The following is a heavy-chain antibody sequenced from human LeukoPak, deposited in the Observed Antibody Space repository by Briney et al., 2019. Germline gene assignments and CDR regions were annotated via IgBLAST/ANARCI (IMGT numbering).Heavy chain of an antibody. J-gene: IGHJ4*02. CDR2: INTDGSST. V-gene: IGHV3-74*01. Sequence: NPGGSLRLSCAASGFTFSSYWMHWVRQAPGKGLVWVSRINTDGSSTSYADSVKGRFTISRDNAKNTLYLQMNSLRAEDTAVYYCARDCTPIYGDCQPDYWGQGTLVTVSS. CDR3: ARDCTPIYGDCQPDY. CDR1: GFTFSSYW. D-gene: IGHD4-17*01.